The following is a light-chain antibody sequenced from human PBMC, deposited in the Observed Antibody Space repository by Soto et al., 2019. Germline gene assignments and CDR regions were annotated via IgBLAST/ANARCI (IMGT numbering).Light chain of an antibody. J-gene: IGKJ5*01. Sequence: ITLAQAPATLSLSPGERAPLSCRASQSVTNSLAWYQQKPGQAPRLLIYDASNRATGIPARFSGSGSGTDFTLTISSLEPEDFAVYYCQQRSNWPRVTFGQGTRLEIK. CDR2: DAS. V-gene: IGKV3-11*01. CDR3: QQRSNWPRVT. CDR1: QSVTNS.